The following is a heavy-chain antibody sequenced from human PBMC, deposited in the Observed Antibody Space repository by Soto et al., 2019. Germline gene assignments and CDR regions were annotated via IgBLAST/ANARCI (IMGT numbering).Heavy chain of an antibody. D-gene: IGHD3-16*01. Sequence: GASVKVSCKASGYTFSDFDINWLRQAAGQGPEWMGGMNAKSGDTFSAQRLQGKFNMTWDTSLSTAYMEVGSLTSDDAAIYYCARGNPFNYAGFDVWGQGTTVTSP. CDR3: ARGNPFNYAGFDV. V-gene: IGHV1-8*01. CDR2: MNAKSGDT. CDR1: GYTFSDFD. J-gene: IGHJ6*02.